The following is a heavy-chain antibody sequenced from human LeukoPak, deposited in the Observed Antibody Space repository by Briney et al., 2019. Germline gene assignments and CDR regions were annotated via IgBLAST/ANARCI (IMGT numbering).Heavy chain of an antibody. J-gene: IGHJ6*02. CDR3: ARGYYYYYGMDV. Sequence: SETLSLTCTVSGGSISSYYWSWIRQPPGKGLEWIGYIYYSGSTNYNPSLKSRVTISVDTSKSQFSLKLSSVTAADTAVYYCARGYYYYYGMDVWGQGTTVTVSS. V-gene: IGHV4-59*01. CDR1: GGSISSYY. CDR2: IYYSGST.